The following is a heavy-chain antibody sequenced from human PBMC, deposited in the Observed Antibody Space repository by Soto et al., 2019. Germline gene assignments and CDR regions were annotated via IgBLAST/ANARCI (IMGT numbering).Heavy chain of an antibody. CDR3: ARDYYGDYILDY. Sequence: LRLSCVVSGFSFSDYYMSWIRQAPGKGLEWISYISNTGSTKYYADSVKGRFTISRDNAKNSLYLQMNSLRGEDTAVYYCARDYYGDYILDYWGQGTLVTAPQ. J-gene: IGHJ4*02. D-gene: IGHD4-17*01. CDR2: ISNTGSTK. CDR1: GFSFSDYY. V-gene: IGHV3-11*01.